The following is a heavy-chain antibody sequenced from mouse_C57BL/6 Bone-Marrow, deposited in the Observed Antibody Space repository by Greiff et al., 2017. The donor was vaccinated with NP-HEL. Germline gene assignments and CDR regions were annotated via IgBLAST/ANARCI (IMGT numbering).Heavy chain of an antibody. CDR2: INPSNGGT. V-gene: IGHV1-53*01. CDR1: GYTFTSYW. Sequence: QVQLQQPGTELVKPGASVKLSCKASGYTFTSYWMHWVKQRPGQGLEWIGNINPSNGGTNYNEKFKSKAKLTVDKSSSTASMQLSSLTSEDSAVYFCSRCYYGSSYNYWGQGTTLTVSS. J-gene: IGHJ2*01. CDR3: SRCYYGSSYNY. D-gene: IGHD1-1*01.